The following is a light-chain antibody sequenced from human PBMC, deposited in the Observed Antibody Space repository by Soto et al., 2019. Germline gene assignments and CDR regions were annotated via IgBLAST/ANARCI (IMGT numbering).Light chain of an antibody. CDR1: QSITRW. CDR3: QQYNGYSHS. J-gene: IGKJ2*01. Sequence: DIQMTQSPSTLSASVGDRVTITCRADQSITRWLAWSQQKPGKAPSLLIYDATNLQPGVPSRFSGSGSGTEFTLTILSLQPDDFSTYYCQQYNGYSHSFGHGTRVEIK. CDR2: DAT. V-gene: IGKV1-5*01.